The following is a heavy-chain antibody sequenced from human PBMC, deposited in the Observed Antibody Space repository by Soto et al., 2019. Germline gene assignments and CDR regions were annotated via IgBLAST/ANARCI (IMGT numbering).Heavy chain of an antibody. CDR1: GYTFTGYY. Sequence: GASLKVSCKASGYTFTGYYMHWVRQAPGQGLEWMGIINPSGGSTSYAQKFQGRVTMTRDTSTSTVYMELSSLRSEDTAVYYCARDGAPVDTAMVSAFDIWGQGTMVTVSS. CDR3: ARDGAPVDTAMVSAFDI. D-gene: IGHD5-18*01. J-gene: IGHJ3*02. CDR2: INPSGGST. V-gene: IGHV1-46*01.